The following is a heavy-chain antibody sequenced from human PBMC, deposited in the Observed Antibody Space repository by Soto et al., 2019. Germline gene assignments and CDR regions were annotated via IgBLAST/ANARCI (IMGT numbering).Heavy chain of an antibody. CDR3: AKDLEYGMDV. CDR2: ISYDGSNK. V-gene: IGHV3-30*18. J-gene: IGHJ6*02. CDR1: GFTFSSYG. Sequence: PGGSLRLSCAASGFTFSSYGMHWVRQAPGKGLEWVAVISYDGSNKYYADSVKGRFTISRDNSKNTLYLQMNGLRAEDTAVYYCAKDLEYGMDVWGQGTTVTVSS. D-gene: IGHD1-1*01.